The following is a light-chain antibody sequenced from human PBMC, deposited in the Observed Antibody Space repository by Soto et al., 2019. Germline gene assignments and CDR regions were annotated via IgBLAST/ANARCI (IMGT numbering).Light chain of an antibody. Sequence: IQLAQSPATLSVSVGDRVTITCRASQSIGSWLAWYQLKPGKAPKLLIYKASSLESGVPSRFSGSGSGTEFTLTINSLQPDDFATYYCQHYDTYSPFGGGTKVEIK. CDR3: QHYDTYSP. CDR2: KAS. J-gene: IGKJ4*02. CDR1: QSIGSW. V-gene: IGKV1-5*03.